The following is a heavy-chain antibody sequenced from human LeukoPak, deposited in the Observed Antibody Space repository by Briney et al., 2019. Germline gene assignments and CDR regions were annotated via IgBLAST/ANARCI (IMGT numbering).Heavy chain of an antibody. CDR1: GFTFSNYA. CDR2: ISGSGGST. D-gene: IGHD2-15*01. V-gene: IGHV3-23*01. Sequence: PGGSLRLSCAASGFTFSNYAMSWVRRAPGKGLEWVSGISGSGGSTYYADSVKGRFTISRDNSKNTLYLQMNSLRAEDTAVYYCAKEGYCSGGDCYTYFDYWGQGSLVTVSS. CDR3: AKEGYCSGGDCYTYFDY. J-gene: IGHJ4*02.